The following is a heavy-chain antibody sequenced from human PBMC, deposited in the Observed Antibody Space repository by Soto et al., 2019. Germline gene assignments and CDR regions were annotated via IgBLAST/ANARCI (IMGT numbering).Heavy chain of an antibody. CDR3: ARAHLGKVVTPYWYFDL. CDR1: GYTFTSYG. D-gene: IGHD2-21*02. J-gene: IGHJ2*01. V-gene: IGHV1-18*04. CDR2: ISAYNGNT. Sequence: ASVKVSCKASGYTFTSYGISWVRQAPGQGLEWMGWISAYNGNTNYAQKLQGRVTMTTDTSTSTAYMELRSLRSDDTAVYYCARAHLGKVVTPYWYFDLWGRGTTVTVSS.